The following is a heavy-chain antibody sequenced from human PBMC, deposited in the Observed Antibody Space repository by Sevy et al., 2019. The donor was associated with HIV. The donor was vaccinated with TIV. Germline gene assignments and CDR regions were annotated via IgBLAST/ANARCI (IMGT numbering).Heavy chain of an antibody. V-gene: IGHV4-39*01. CDR1: GGSISSSGYY. CDR3: ARHPYGDYVGYFDP. CDR2: IYYSGST. J-gene: IGHJ5*02. Sequence: HSETLSLTCTVSGGSISSSGYYWGWIRQPPGMGLEWLGSIYYSGSTYYNPSLKSRVTISVDTSKNQFSLKMNSVTAADTAVYYCARHPYGDYVGYFDPWGQGTLVTVSS. D-gene: IGHD4-17*01.